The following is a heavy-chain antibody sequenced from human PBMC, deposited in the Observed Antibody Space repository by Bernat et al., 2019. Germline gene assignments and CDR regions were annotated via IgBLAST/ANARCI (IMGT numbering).Heavy chain of an antibody. V-gene: IGHV1-18*01. CDR3: ANVVVVAATDDYGMDV. D-gene: IGHD2-15*01. CDR1: GYTFTNYG. CDR2: ISAYNGNT. J-gene: IGHJ6*02. Sequence: QVQLVQSGAEVKKPGASVKVSCKASGYTFTNYGISWVRQAPGQGLEWMGWISAYNGNTNYAQKLQGRVTMTTDTSTSTAYMELRSLRSDDTAVYYCANVVVVAATDDYGMDVWGQGTTVTVSS.